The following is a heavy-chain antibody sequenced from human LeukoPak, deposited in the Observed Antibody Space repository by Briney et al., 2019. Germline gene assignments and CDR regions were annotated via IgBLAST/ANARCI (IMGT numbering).Heavy chain of an antibody. D-gene: IGHD2-15*01. J-gene: IGHJ4*02. Sequence: GGSLRLSCAASGFTFSSSAMSWDRQAPGKGLEWVSAVSNNGGYTYYADSVQGRFTISRDNSKSTLCLQMNSLRAEDTAVYYCAKQLGYCSDGSCYFPYWGQGTLVTVSS. CDR3: AKQLGYCSDGSCYFPY. CDR1: GFTFSSSA. CDR2: VSNNGGYT. V-gene: IGHV3-23*01.